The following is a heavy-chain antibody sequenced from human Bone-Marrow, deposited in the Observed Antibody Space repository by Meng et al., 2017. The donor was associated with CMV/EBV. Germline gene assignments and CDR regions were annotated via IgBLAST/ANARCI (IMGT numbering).Heavy chain of an antibody. Sequence: SETLSLTCTVSDGSISSSSYYWGWIRQPPGKGLEWIGSIYYSGSTYCNPSLKSRVTISVDTSKNQFSMKLSSVTAADTAMYYCARHREGAIAGRSKGFDYWGQGNLVTVSS. D-gene: IGHD6-6*01. J-gene: IGHJ4*02. CDR3: ARHREGAIAGRSKGFDY. CDR1: DGSISSSSYY. CDR2: IYYSGST. V-gene: IGHV4-39*01.